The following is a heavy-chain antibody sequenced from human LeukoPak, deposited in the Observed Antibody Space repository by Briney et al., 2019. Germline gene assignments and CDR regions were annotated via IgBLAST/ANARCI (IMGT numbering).Heavy chain of an antibody. Sequence: ASVKVSCKASGGTFSSYAISWVRQAPGQGLEWMGGIIPIFGTANYAQKFQGRVTITTVESTSTAYMELSSLRSEDTAVYYCARGNHYYDSSDKYYYYMDVWGKGTTVTVSS. J-gene: IGHJ6*03. V-gene: IGHV1-69*05. D-gene: IGHD3-22*01. CDR2: IIPIFGTA. CDR1: GGTFSSYA. CDR3: ARGNHYYDSSDKYYYYMDV.